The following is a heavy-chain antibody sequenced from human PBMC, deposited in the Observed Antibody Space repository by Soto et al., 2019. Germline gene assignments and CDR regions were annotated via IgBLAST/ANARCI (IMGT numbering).Heavy chain of an antibody. J-gene: IGHJ6*03. CDR1: GFSLSTSGMC. CDR3: ARISTTNGGNTYMYG. D-gene: IGHD1-26*01. CDR2: IDWDDDK. Sequence: VSGPTMVNPTQTLTMTCTVSGFSLSTSGMCVSWIRQPPGKALEWLARIDWDDDKYYSTSLKTRLTISKDTSKNQVVLTMTNMDPVDTATYYFARISTTNGGNTYMYGWGKGTT. V-gene: IGHV2-70*11.